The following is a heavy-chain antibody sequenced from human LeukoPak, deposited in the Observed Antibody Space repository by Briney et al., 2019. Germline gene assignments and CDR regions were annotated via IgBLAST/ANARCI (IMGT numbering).Heavy chain of an antibody. D-gene: IGHD6-19*01. Sequence: KPSETLSLTCTVSGGSISSSSYYWGWIRQPPGKGPEWIGRVYYSRSTCYNPSLKNPVSISVDPSQNQFSLKLSSVTAADSAVYYCARQTNHHTGWYSGYNWFDPWGQGTLVTVSS. V-gene: IGHV4-39*01. CDR3: ARQTNHHTGWYSGYNWFDP. CDR1: GGSISSSSYY. J-gene: IGHJ5*02. CDR2: VYYSRST.